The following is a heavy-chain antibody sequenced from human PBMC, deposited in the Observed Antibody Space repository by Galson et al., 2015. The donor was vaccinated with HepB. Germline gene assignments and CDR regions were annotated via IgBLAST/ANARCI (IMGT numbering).Heavy chain of an antibody. CDR2: ISGSGSST. Sequence: SLRLSCAASGFTFSNYAMSWVRQAPGKGLEWVSAISGSGSSTYYADSVKGRFTISRDSSKNTLYLQMNSLRAEDTGIYYCAKHQVPGTTYRVFDYWGQGTLVTVSS. CDR1: GFTFSNYA. CDR3: AKHQVPGTTYRVFDY. D-gene: IGHD6-19*01. J-gene: IGHJ4*02. V-gene: IGHV3-23*01.